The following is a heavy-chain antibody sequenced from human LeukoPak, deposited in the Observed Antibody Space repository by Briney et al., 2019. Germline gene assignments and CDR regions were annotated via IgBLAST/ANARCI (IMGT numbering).Heavy chain of an antibody. CDR2: IRSKAYGGTT. J-gene: IGHJ4*02. D-gene: IGHD6-13*01. V-gene: IGHV3-49*04. CDR3: TRAAAGTFFDLGAFRD. CDR1: GFTFGDYA. Sequence: GGSLRLSCTASGFTFGDYAMSWVRQAPGKGLEWVSFIRSKAYGGTTEYAASVKGRFTISRDDSKSIAYLQMNSLKTEDTAVYYCTRAAAGTFFDLGAFRDWGQGTLVTVSS.